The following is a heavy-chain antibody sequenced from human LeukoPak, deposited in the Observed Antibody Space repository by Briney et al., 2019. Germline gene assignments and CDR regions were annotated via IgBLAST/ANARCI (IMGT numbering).Heavy chain of an antibody. CDR3: ATLVKTGEGGRGYFDH. D-gene: IGHD7-27*01. CDR1: TFSFSSHG. V-gene: IGHV3-30*02. J-gene: IGHJ4*02. CDR2: IYKDENDK. Sequence: GGSLRLSCAGSTFSFSSHGLYWVRQAPGKGVEWVAFIYKDENDKGYADSVKGRFTISRDNSNNMLYLQMNSLRADDAAVYYCATLVKTGEGGRGYFDHWGQGTLLTVSS.